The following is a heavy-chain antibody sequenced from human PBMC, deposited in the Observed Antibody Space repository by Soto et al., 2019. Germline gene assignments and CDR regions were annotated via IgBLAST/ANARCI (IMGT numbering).Heavy chain of an antibody. V-gene: IGHV5-51*01. D-gene: IGHD6-25*01. CDR1: GYSFTNYW. Sequence: PGESLKISCKGSGYSFTNYWIGWVRQLPGKGLEWMGIIYPGDSDARYSPSFQGQVTISADKSINTAYLQWNSLKASDTAIYYCARQEGSASLFYYGMDVWGQGTTVTVSS. CDR2: IYPGDSDA. J-gene: IGHJ6*02. CDR3: ARQEGSASLFYYGMDV.